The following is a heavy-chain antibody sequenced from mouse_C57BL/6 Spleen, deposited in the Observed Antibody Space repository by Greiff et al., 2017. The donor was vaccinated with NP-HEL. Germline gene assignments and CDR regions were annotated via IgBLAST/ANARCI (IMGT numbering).Heavy chain of an antibody. V-gene: IGHV1-26*01. J-gene: IGHJ2*01. CDR2: INPNNGGT. Sequence: VQLQQSGPELVKPGASVKISCKASGYTFTDYYMNWVKQSHGKSLEWIGDINPNNGGTSYNQKFKGKATLTVDKSSSTAYMELRSLTSEDSAVYYCAREAHYGSSYFDYWSQGTTLTVSS. D-gene: IGHD1-1*01. CDR3: AREAHYGSSYFDY. CDR1: GYTFTDYY.